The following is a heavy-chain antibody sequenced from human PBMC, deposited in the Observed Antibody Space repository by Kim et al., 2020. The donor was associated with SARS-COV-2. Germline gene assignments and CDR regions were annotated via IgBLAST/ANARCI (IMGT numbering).Heavy chain of an antibody. CDR3: ARTRGVVTAEGAFDI. CDR2: ISYDGSNK. J-gene: IGHJ3*02. Sequence: GGSLRLSCAASGFTFSSYAMHWVRQAPGKGLEWVAVISYDGSNKYYADSVKGRFTISRDNSKITLYLQMNSLRAEDTAVYYCARTRGVVTAEGAFDIWGQGTMVTVSS. CDR1: GFTFSSYA. V-gene: IGHV3-30*04. D-gene: IGHD2-21*02.